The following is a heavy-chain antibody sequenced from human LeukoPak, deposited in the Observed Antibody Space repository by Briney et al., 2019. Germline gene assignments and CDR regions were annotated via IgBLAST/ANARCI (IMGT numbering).Heavy chain of an antibody. CDR3: ARGHSSGWYSEDY. CDR1: GGSISSGGYY. J-gene: IGHJ4*02. D-gene: IGHD6-19*01. V-gene: IGHV4-30-2*01. CDR2: IYHSGST. Sequence: SETLSLTCTVSGGSISSGGYYWSWIRQPPGKGLEWIGYIYHSGSTYYNPSLKSRVTISVDRSKNQFSLKLSSVTAADTAVYYCARGHSSGWYSEDYWGQGTLVTVSS.